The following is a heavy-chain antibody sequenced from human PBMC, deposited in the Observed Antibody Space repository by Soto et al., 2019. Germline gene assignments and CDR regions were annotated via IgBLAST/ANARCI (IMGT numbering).Heavy chain of an antibody. V-gene: IGHV4-4*02. CDR1: GGSISSNKW. CDR2: IYHSGST. D-gene: IGHD1-26*01. CDR3: ASDLVGASDSYGLDV. Sequence: SETLSLTCAVYGGSISSNKWWSWVRQPPGKGLEWIGEIYHSGSTNYNPSLKSRVTISLDKSKNRLYLQMNSLRAEDTAVYYCASDLVGASDSYGLDVWGQGTPVTVSS. J-gene: IGHJ6*02.